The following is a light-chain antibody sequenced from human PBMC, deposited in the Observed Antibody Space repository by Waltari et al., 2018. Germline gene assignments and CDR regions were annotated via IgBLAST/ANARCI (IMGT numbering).Light chain of an antibody. J-gene: IGKJ1*01. CDR1: HSVSSNN. V-gene: IGKV3-20*01. Sequence: EIVLTQSPGTLSLSPGDRATLSCRASHSVSSNNLAWYQQKPGQAPRLLIYAASSRATGITDRFSGSGSGTDFTLTISRVEPEDFAVYYCQQYANSPRTIGKGTKVEIK. CDR3: QQYANSPRT. CDR2: AAS.